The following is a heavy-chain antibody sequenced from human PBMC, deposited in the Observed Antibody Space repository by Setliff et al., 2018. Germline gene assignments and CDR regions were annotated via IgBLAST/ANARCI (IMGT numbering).Heavy chain of an antibody. CDR2: VSASGST. D-gene: IGHD3-3*01. Sequence: SETLSLTCTVSGASISDYYWTWIRQPAGRELEWIGRVSASGSTTYNPSLKSRVTMSVDTSRNQISLNLTSVTAADTAMYYCARERTIFGILVISGWFDPWGQGTVVTVS. V-gene: IGHV4-4*07. CDR1: GASISDYY. CDR3: ARERTIFGILVISGWFDP. J-gene: IGHJ5*02.